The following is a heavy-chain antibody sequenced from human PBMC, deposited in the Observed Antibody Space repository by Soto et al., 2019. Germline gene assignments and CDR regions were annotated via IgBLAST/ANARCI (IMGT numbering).Heavy chain of an antibody. V-gene: IGHV4-31*01. D-gene: IGHD3-16*02. Sequence: QVQLQESGPGLVKPSQTLSLTCTVSGASISSGGYYWGWIRQHPGKGLEWIGFIYYIGTSYYNPSLERLITLSVDTSKHHFSLNLTSVTAADTAVYYCARVLRDVLSDRYYWYFDLWGRGTLVTVSS. CDR2: IYYIGTS. CDR3: ARVLRDVLSDRYYWYFDL. CDR1: GASISSGGYY. J-gene: IGHJ2*01.